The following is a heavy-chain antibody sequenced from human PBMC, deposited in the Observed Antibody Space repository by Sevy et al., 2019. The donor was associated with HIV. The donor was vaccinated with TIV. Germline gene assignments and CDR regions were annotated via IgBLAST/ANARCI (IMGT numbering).Heavy chain of an antibody. D-gene: IGHD6-19*01. CDR2: ISYDGTDN. CDR1: GFTFSSFA. CDR3: ARDGVSSGWYRGYYFDN. J-gene: IGHJ4*02. Sequence: GGCLRLSCAASGFTFSSFAMHWVRQAPGKGLDWVTFISYDGTDNYYADSVKGRFTISRDNSKNTLDLQMNSLRPEDTAIYYCARDGVSSGWYRGYYFDNWGQGTLVTVSS. V-gene: IGHV3-30*04.